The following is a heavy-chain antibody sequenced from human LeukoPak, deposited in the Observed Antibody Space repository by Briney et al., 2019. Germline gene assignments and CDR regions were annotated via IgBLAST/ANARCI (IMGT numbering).Heavy chain of an antibody. CDR3: ARDHNWGPDY. J-gene: IGHJ4*02. CDR2: IHPGRGDT. D-gene: IGHD7-27*01. Sequence: GAPVKVSCKALGYTFTDHYFHWLRHTPAQALEWMGWIHPGRGDTNYAQKFQGRVSLTRDTSISTAYMELSRLTSDDTAVYYCARDHNWGPDYWGQGTLVSVSS. CDR1: GYTFTDHY. V-gene: IGHV1-2*02.